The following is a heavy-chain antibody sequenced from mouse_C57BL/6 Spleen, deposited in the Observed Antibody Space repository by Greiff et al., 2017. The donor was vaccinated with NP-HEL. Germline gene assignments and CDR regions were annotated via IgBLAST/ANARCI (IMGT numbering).Heavy chain of an antibody. CDR3: ARKGAFYGYDEWYFDY. CDR1: GYTFTDYY. CDR2: INPNNGGT. J-gene: IGHJ2*01. Sequence: EVQLQQSGPELVKPGASVKISCKASGYTFTDYYMNWVKQSHGKSLEWIGDINPNNGGTSYNQKFKGKATLTVDTSSSTAYMELRSLTSEYSAVYYCARKGAFYGYDEWYFDYWGQGTTLTVSS. D-gene: IGHD2-9*01. V-gene: IGHV1-26*01.